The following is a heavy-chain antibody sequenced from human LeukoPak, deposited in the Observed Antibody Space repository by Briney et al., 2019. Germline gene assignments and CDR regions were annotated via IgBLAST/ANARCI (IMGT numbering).Heavy chain of an antibody. Sequence: PGGSLMLSCAASGFTFTSYSMHWVRQTPGEGLEWVSSINTDGRYKLYADSVKGRFTISRDDAKNSLYLQMNSLRVEDTALYYCARGDDFWGDRDAFDIWGQGTMVTVSS. CDR2: INTDGRYK. J-gene: IGHJ3*02. CDR1: GFTFTSYS. D-gene: IGHD3-3*01. CDR3: ARGDDFWGDRDAFDI. V-gene: IGHV3-21*01.